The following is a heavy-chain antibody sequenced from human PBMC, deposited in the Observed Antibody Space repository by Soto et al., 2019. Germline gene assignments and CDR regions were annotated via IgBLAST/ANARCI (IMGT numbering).Heavy chain of an antibody. CDR2: IYSTGTT. CDR3: AKDGMGSGSHYNSVGY. V-gene: IGHV3-53*01. Sequence: EVQLVESGGGLIQPGGSLKLSCAASGFTVGNNYMSWVRQAPGKGLEWVSLIYSTGTTKYADSVKGRFTVSRDNAKNTLYLKMNSRRAEDTAVYYCAKDGMGSGSHYNSVGYWGQGTLVTVSS. D-gene: IGHD3-10*01. J-gene: IGHJ4*02. CDR1: GFTVGNNY.